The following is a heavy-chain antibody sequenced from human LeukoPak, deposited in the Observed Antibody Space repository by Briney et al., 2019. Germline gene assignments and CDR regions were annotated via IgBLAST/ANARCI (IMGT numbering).Heavy chain of an antibody. CDR2: IKSNTDGGTV. Sequence: KPGGPLRLSCAVSGFTFSNAWMSWVRQAPGKGLEWVGRIKSNTDGGTVEYASPVKARFTISRDDSKNTLYLQMTSLKTEDTAMYYCTTYSSRWFYFDYWGQGSLVTVSS. V-gene: IGHV3-15*01. D-gene: IGHD6-13*01. J-gene: IGHJ4*02. CDR1: GFTFSNAW. CDR3: TTYSSRWFYFDY.